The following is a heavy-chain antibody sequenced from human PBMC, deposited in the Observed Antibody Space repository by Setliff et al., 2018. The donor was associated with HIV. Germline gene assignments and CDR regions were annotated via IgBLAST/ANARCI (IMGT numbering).Heavy chain of an antibody. V-gene: IGHV3-49*04. CDR2: IRTKAYSGTT. D-gene: IGHD4-4*01. CDR3: SRDVLTNNYYYYSMDV. Sequence: PGGSLRLSCSASGFNFGEYALSWVRQAPGKGLEWVAFIRTKAYSGTTEYAASVKDRFTISRDDSKSIAYLQMNSLKTEDSAVYYCSRDVLTNNYYYYSMDVWGQGTTVTVSS. J-gene: IGHJ6*02. CDR1: GFNFGEYA.